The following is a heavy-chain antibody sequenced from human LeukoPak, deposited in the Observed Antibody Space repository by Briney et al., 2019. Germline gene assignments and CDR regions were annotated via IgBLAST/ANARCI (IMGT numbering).Heavy chain of an antibody. CDR1: GFTFSNYA. CDR3: AKWGDFDVLTGYYVPDF. D-gene: IGHD3-9*01. Sequence: GASLRLSCAASGFTFSNYAMSWVRQAPGKGLEWVSAITGSGGNTYYADSVKGRFTIFRDNSKNTLYPQMNSLRDEDTAVYYCAKWGDFDVLTGYYVPDFWGQGTLVTVSS. CDR2: ITGSGGNT. V-gene: IGHV3-23*01. J-gene: IGHJ4*02.